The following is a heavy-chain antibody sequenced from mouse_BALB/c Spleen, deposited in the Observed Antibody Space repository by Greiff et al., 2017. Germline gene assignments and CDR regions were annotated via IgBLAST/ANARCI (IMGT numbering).Heavy chain of an antibody. D-gene: IGHD2-3*01. CDR2: IDPANGNT. V-gene: IGHV14-3*02. CDR1: GFNIKDTY. CDR3: ARDDGYYHYFDY. Sequence: VQLKESGAELVKPGASVKLSCTASGFNIKDTYMHWVKQRPEQGLEWIGRIDPANGNTKYDPKFQGKATITADTSSNTAYLQLSSLTSEDTAVYYCARDDGYYHYFDYWGQGTTLTVSS. J-gene: IGHJ2*01.